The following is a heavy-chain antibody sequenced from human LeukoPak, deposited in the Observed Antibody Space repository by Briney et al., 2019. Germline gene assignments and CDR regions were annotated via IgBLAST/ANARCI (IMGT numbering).Heavy chain of an antibody. J-gene: IGHJ4*02. CDR3: ARWGYYYDSSGYFFDY. Sequence: SETLSLTCAVYGGSFSGYYWSWIRQPPGKGLEWIGEINHSGSTNYNPSLKSRVTISVDTSKNQFSLKLSSVTAADTAVYYCARWGYYYDSSGYFFDYWGQGTLVTVSS. V-gene: IGHV4-34*01. CDR2: INHSGST. CDR1: GGSFSGYY. D-gene: IGHD3-22*01.